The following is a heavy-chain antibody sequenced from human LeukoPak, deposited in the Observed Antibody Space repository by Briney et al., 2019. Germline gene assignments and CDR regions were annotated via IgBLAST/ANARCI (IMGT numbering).Heavy chain of an antibody. D-gene: IGHD3-10*01. CDR1: GFTFGSYA. J-gene: IGHJ5*02. CDR3: AKPGTTMVRGDDYNWFDR. Sequence: GGSLRLSCAASGFTFGSYAMSWVRQAPGKGLEWVSGISAGGGTTYYADSVKGRFTVSGDGSKNTLYLQMNSLRAEDTAVYYCAKPGTTMVRGDDYNWFDRCGQGTLVTVSS. CDR2: ISAGGGTT. V-gene: IGHV3-23*01.